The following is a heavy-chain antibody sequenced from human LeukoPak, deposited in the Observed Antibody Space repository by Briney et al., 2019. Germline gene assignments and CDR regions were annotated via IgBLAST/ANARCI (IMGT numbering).Heavy chain of an antibody. CDR3: AKDYSNYCDY. D-gene: IGHD4-11*01. V-gene: IGHV3-30*18. CDR2: ISYDGSNK. Sequence: GRSLRLSCAASGFTFSSYGMHWVRQAPGKGLEWVAVISYDGSNKYYADSVKGRFTISRDNSKNTLYLQMNSLRAEDTAVYCCAKDYSNYCDYWGQGTLVTVSS. J-gene: IGHJ4*02. CDR1: GFTFSSYG.